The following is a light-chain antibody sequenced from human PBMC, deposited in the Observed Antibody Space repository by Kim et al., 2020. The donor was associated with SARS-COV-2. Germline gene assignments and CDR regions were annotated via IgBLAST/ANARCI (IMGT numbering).Light chain of an antibody. Sequence: ILLTQSPCSLSASVGDRVTNTCRASQGISRDLAWYQQKPGNPPKRLIYAASTLQSGVPSRFSGSGSGTDFTLTITSLQPEDFATYACQPLHTYPLPFGPGTKVDIK. J-gene: IGKJ3*01. CDR1: QGISRD. CDR3: QPLHTYPLP. CDR2: AAS. V-gene: IGKV1-9*01.